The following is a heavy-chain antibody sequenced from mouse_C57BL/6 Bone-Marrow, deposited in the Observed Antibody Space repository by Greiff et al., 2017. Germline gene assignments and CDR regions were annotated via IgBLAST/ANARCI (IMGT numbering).Heavy chain of an antibody. CDR1: GFNIKDDY. Sequence: VQLQQSGAELVRPGASVKLSCTASGFNIKDDYMHWVKQRPEQGLEWIGWIDPENGDTEYASKFQGKATITADTSSNTPYLQLSSLTSEDTAVYYCTALYYGSSDFDYWGQGTTLTVSS. J-gene: IGHJ2*01. CDR3: TALYYGSSDFDY. V-gene: IGHV14-4*01. D-gene: IGHD1-1*01. CDR2: IDPENGDT.